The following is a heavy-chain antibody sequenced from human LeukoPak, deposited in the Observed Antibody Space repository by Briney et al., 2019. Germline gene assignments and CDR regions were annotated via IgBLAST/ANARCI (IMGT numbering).Heavy chain of an antibody. CDR1: GGSISSGSYY. D-gene: IGHD1-26*01. J-gene: IGHJ4*02. CDR3: ARERELYFDY. CDR2: IYTSGST. V-gene: IGHV4-61*02. Sequence: PSETLSLTCTVSGGSISSGSYYWSWIRQPAGKGLEWIGRIYTSGSTNYNPSLKSRVTISVDTSKNQFSLKLSSVTAADTAVYYCARERELYFDYWGQGTLVTVSS.